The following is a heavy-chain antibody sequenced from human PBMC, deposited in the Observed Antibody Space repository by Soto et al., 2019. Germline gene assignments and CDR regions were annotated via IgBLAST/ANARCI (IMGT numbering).Heavy chain of an antibody. J-gene: IGHJ6*02. CDR2: IYSGGST. CDR3: ARDRWYDSSGYDYYYYGMDV. CDR1: GFTVSSNY. Sequence: GGSLRLSCAASGFTVSSNYMSWVRQAPGKGLEWVSVIYSGGSTYYADSVKGRFTISRDNSKNTLYLQMNSLRAEYTAVYYCARDRWYDSSGYDYYYYGMDVWGQGTTVTVSS. V-gene: IGHV3-66*01. D-gene: IGHD3-22*01.